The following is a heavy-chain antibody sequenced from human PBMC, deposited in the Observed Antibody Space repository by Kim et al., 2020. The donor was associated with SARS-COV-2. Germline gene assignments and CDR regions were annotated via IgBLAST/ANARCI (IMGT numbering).Heavy chain of an antibody. J-gene: IGHJ5*02. V-gene: IGHV4-39*01. CDR3: ARHLNVKFGEGSLQFDP. Sequence: SETLSLTCTVSGVSITSTFYYWGWIRQPPGKGLEWIGSLYYSGSTYYNPSLKSRVTISEDMSKNQFSLKVSSVTAADTAVYYCARHLNVKFGEGSLQFDP. D-gene: IGHD3-10*01. CDR1: GVSITSTFYY. CDR2: LYYSGST.